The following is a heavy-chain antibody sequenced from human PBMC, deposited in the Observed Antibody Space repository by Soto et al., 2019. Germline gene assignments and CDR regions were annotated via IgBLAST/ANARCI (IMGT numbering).Heavy chain of an antibody. CDR2: IGTAGDP. J-gene: IGHJ6*02. CDR3: ARSYGGRDSYYGMDV. D-gene: IGHD4-17*01. V-gene: IGHV3-13*05. Sequence: EGSLRLSCAASGFTFSSYDMHWVRQATGKGLEWVSAIGTAGDPYYPGSVKGRFTISRENAKTSLYLQMNSLRAGDTSVYYCARSYGGRDSYYGMDVWGQGTTVTVSS. CDR1: GFTFSSYD.